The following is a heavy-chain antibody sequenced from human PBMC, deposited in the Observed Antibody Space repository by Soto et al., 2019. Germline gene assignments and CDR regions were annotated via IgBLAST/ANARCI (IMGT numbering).Heavy chain of an antibody. V-gene: IGHV4-31*03. CDR3: ARATGTLRSRNCDY. J-gene: IGHJ4*02. CDR2: IYHTGST. CDR1: GGSISTVGHY. D-gene: IGHD1-1*01. Sequence: SETLSLTCSVSGGSISTVGHYWTWIRQPPGKGLEWIGSIYHTGSTYYSKSLRSRLTMSVDTSKSQFSLRLSSVTAADTAVYYCARATGTLRSRNCDYWGQGSLVTGSS.